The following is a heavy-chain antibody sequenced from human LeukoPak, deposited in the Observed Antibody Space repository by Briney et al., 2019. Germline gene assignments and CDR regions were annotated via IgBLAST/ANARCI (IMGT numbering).Heavy chain of an antibody. CDR2: INHSGST. J-gene: IGHJ4*02. CDR1: GGSFSGYY. V-gene: IGHV4-34*01. Sequence: SETLSLTCAVYGGSFSGYYWSWIRQPPGKGLEWIGEINHSGSTNYNPSLKSRVTISVDTSKNQFSLKLSSVTAADTAVYYCARGRWGYSYGYAYWGQGTPVTVSS. CDR3: ARGRWGYSYGYAY. D-gene: IGHD5-18*01.